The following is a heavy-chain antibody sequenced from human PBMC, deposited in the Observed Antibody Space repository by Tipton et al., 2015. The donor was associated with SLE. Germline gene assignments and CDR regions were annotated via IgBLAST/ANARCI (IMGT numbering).Heavy chain of an antibody. V-gene: IGHV4-59*01. CDR1: GGSISSYY. J-gene: IGHJ6*02. CDR2: IYYSGST. Sequence: TLSLTCTVSGGSISSYYWSWIRQPPGKGLEWIGYIYYSGSTNYNPSLKSRVTISVDTSKNQFSLKLSSVTAADTAVYYCARSLAAAGTGYYCYGMDVWGQGTTVTVSS. D-gene: IGHD6-13*01. CDR3: ARSLAAAGTGYYCYGMDV.